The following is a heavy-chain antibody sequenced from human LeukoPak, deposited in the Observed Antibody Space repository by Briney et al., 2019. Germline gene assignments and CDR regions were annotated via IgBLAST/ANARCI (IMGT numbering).Heavy chain of an antibody. J-gene: IGHJ5*02. V-gene: IGHV5-51*01. Sequence: RGESLKISCKGSGYTFTTYSIGWVRQMPGKGLEWMGIIYPGDSDTRYSPSFQGQVTFSADKSISTAYLQWSSLKASDTAMYYCARVRGQQLVKEGWFDPWGQGTLLTVSS. D-gene: IGHD6-13*01. CDR3: ARVRGQQLVKEGWFDP. CDR1: GYTFTTYS. CDR2: IYPGDSDT.